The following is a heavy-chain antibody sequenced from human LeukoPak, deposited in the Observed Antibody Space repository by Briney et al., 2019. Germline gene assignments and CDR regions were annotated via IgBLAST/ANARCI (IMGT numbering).Heavy chain of an antibody. CDR3: AKSQYYGSVLEAFDI. Sequence: PGGSLRLSCAASGFTFSSYAMSWVRQAPGKGLEWVLAISGSGGSTYYADSVKGRFTISRDNSKNTLYLQMNSLRAEDTAVYYCAKSQYYGSVLEAFDIWGQGTMVTVSS. J-gene: IGHJ3*02. V-gene: IGHV3-23*01. CDR1: GFTFSSYA. D-gene: IGHD3-10*01. CDR2: ISGSGGST.